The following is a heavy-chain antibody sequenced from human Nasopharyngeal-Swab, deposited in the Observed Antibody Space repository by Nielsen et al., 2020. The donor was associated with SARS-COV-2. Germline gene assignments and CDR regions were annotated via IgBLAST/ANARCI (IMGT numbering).Heavy chain of an antibody. J-gene: IGHJ6*03. D-gene: IGHD5-18*01. CDR2: ISSSSSYL. Sequence: GESLKISCAASGFTFSSYSMNWVRQAPGKGLEWVSSISSSSSYLYYADSVKGRFTISRDNAKNSLYLQMNSLRAEDTAVYYCARDWDTAMVTNYYYYMDVWGKGTTVTVSS. CDR3: ARDWDTAMVTNYYYYMDV. CDR1: GFTFSSYS. V-gene: IGHV3-21*01.